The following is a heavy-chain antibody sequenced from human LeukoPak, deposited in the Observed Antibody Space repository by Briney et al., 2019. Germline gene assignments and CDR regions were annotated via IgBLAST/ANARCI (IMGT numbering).Heavy chain of an antibody. Sequence: SETLSLTCAVCGGSFSGYYWSWIRQPPGKGLEWIGEINHSGSTNYNPSLKSRVTISVDTSKNQFSLKLSSVTAADTAVYYCASDSSGWTPFDYWGQGTLVTVSS. D-gene: IGHD6-19*01. CDR2: INHSGST. J-gene: IGHJ4*02. V-gene: IGHV4-34*01. CDR1: GGSFSGYY. CDR3: ASDSSGWTPFDY.